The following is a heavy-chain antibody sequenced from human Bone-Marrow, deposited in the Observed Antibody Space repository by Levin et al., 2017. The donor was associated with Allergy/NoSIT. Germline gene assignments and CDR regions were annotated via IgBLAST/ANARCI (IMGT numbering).Heavy chain of an antibody. CDR1: GNSFSIFW. CDR2: IYPGDSDT. D-gene: IGHD3-16*01. Sequence: GESLKISCKDSGNSFSIFWIGWVRQMPGKGLEWMGIIYPGDSDTRYSPSFQGQVTMSVDKSINTAYLQWSSLKASDTAIYYCARSFYTHVEAAFDLWGQGTMVTVSS. CDR3: ARSFYTHVEAAFDL. V-gene: IGHV5-51*01. J-gene: IGHJ3*01.